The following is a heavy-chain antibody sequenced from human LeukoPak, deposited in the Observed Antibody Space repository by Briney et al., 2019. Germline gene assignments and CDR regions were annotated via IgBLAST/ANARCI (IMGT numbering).Heavy chain of an antibody. CDR3: ARVGPGRIWFGELLLTPYYFDY. Sequence: GASVKVSCKASGYTFTSYGISWVRQAPGQGLEWMGWISAYNGNTNYAQKLRGRVTMTTDTSTSTAYMELRSLRSDDTAVYYCARVGPGRIWFGELLLTPYYFDYWGQGTLVTVSS. CDR1: GYTFTSYG. CDR2: ISAYNGNT. D-gene: IGHD3-10*01. V-gene: IGHV1-18*01. J-gene: IGHJ4*02.